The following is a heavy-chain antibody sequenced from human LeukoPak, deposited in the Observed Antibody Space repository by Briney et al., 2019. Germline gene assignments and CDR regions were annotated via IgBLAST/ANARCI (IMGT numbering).Heavy chain of an antibody. Sequence: GGSLRLSCAASGFTFSSYWMHWVRQAPGKGLVWVSRINSDGSSTSYADSVKGRFTISRDNAKNTLYLQMSSLRAEDTAVYYCASPGIAVAGDAFDIWGQGTMVTVSS. CDR2: INSDGSST. CDR3: ASPGIAVAGDAFDI. V-gene: IGHV3-74*01. J-gene: IGHJ3*02. CDR1: GFTFSSYW. D-gene: IGHD6-19*01.